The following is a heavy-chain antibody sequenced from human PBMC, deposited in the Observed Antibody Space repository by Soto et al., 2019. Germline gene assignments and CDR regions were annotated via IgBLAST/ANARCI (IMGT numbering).Heavy chain of an antibody. CDR3: TTPPGGNSGNY. D-gene: IGHD2-21*02. CDR2: ISSTGRTK. CDR1: GFTFSSYS. V-gene: IGHV3-48*01. Sequence: GGSLRLSCAASGFTFSSYSMNWVRQAPGKGLEWVSYISSTGRTKYYADSVKGRFTISRDDSKNTLYLQMNSLKTEDTAVYYCTTPPGGNSGNYWGQGTLVTVSS. J-gene: IGHJ4*02.